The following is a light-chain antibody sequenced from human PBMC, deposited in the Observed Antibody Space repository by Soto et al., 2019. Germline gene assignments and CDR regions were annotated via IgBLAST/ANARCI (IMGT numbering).Light chain of an antibody. J-gene: IGLJ3*02. CDR2: RND. V-gene: IGLV1-47*01. Sequence: QSVLTQSPSASGTPGLRFTISCSGGRSNIGSNYVFWYQQFPGTAPKLLIYRNDQRPSGVPDRFSGSKSGTSASLAISGLRSEDEADYYCATWDDSLSAWVFGGGTKVTVL. CDR3: ATWDDSLSAWV. CDR1: RSNIGSNY.